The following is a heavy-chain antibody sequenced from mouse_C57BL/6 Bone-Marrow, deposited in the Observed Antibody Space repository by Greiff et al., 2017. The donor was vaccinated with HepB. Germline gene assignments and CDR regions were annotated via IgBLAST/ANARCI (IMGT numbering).Heavy chain of an antibody. Sequence: VQLKQSGAELVRPGASVKLSCTASGFNIKDDYMHWVKQRPEQGLEWIGWIDPENGDTEYASKFQGKATITADTSSNTAYLQLSSLTSEDTAVYYCTTPYGYDGGDYAMDYWGQGTSVTVSS. CDR1: GFNIKDDY. V-gene: IGHV14-4*01. CDR2: IDPENGDT. CDR3: TTPYGYDGGDYAMDY. J-gene: IGHJ4*01. D-gene: IGHD2-2*01.